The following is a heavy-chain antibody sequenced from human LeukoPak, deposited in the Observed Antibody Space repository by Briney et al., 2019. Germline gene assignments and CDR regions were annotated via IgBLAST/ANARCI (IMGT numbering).Heavy chain of an antibody. V-gene: IGHV4-39*01. CDR1: DGSISISSYY. J-gene: IGHJ1*01. CDR3: ARLVAGTAEYFQH. Sequence: SETLSLTCTVSDGSISISSYYWGWIRQPPGKGLEWIGSIYYSGSTYYNPSLKSRVTISVDTSKNQFSLKLSSVTAADTAVYYCARLVAGTAEYFQHWGQGTLVTVSS. CDR2: IYYSGST. D-gene: IGHD6-19*01.